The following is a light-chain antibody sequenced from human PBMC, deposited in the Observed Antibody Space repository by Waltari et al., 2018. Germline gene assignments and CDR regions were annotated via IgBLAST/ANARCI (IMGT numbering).Light chain of an antibody. CDR2: DAS. V-gene: IGKV1-39*01. Sequence: DIQMTQSPSSLSASVEDRVTITCRASQKLSSYLNWYQQKPGTAPRLLIYDASRLQSGVPSRFSGSGSGTDFTLTISSLQPEDFGTYYCQQTYTTPRTFGQGTRLEI. J-gene: IGKJ5*01. CDR1: QKLSSY. CDR3: QQTYTTPRT.